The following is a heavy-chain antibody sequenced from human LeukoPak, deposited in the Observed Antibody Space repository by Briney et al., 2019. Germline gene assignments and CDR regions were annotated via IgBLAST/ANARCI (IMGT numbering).Heavy chain of an antibody. V-gene: IGHV5-51*01. J-gene: IGHJ4*02. D-gene: IGHD3-22*01. CDR1: GYTFGNYW. Sequence: GESLKISCKGSGYTFGNYWIAWVRQMPGKGLEWMGIIFPGDSDATYSPSFQGQVTISTDKSIDTAYLQWAGLRASDTAMYYYARLHYYNSIGHSDYWGQGAQVTVSS. CDR2: IFPGDSDA. CDR3: ARLHYYNSIGHSDY.